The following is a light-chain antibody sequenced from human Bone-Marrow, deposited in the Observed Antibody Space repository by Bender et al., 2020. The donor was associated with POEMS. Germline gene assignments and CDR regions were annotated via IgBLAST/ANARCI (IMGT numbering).Light chain of an antibody. V-gene: IGLV1-40*01. CDR2: GNT. CDR3: LSHDSSVSGYV. Sequence: QSVLTQPPSVSEAPGQRVTTSCTGSSSNIGAGYDVHWYQQLPGTAPKLLIYGNTNRPSGVPDRFSGSKSGTSASLAITGLQAEDEADYYCLSHDSSVSGYVFGTGTKVTVL. CDR1: SSNIGAGYD. J-gene: IGLJ1*01.